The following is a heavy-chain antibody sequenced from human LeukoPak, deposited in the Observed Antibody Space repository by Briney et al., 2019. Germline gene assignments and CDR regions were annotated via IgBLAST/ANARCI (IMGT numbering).Heavy chain of an antibody. Sequence: SETLSLTCTVSGGSISSYYWSWIRQPPGKGLEWIGYIYYSGSTNYNPSLKSRVTISVDTSKNQFSLKLSSVTAADTAVYYCARVSWSSGWYADYWGQGTLVTVSS. CDR1: GGSISSYY. CDR3: ARVSWSSGWYADY. CDR2: IYYSGST. J-gene: IGHJ4*02. D-gene: IGHD6-19*01. V-gene: IGHV4-59*01.